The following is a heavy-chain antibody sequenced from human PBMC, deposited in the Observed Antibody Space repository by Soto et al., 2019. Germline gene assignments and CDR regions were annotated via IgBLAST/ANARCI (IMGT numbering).Heavy chain of an antibody. J-gene: IGHJ6*02. Sequence: GGSLRLSCAGSGFTFSSYGMHWVRQAPGKGLEWVAVIWYDGSNKYYADSVKGRFTISRDNSKNTLYLQMNSLRAEDTAVYYCAREGTEAASGGYYYYGMDVWGQGTTVTVSS. CDR3: AREGTEAASGGYYYYGMDV. V-gene: IGHV3-33*01. CDR1: GFTFSSYG. D-gene: IGHD6-13*01. CDR2: IWYDGSNK.